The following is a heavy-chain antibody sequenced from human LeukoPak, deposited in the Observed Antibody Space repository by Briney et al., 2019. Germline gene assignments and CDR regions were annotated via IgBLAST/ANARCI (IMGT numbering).Heavy chain of an antibody. CDR1: GYTFTSYG. D-gene: IGHD6-13*01. J-gene: IGHJ5*02. V-gene: IGHV1-18*01. CDR2: ISAYNGNT. CDR3: ARDPIAAAGNLNWFDP. Sequence: ASVKVSCKASGYTFTSYGISWVRQAPGQGLERMGWISAYNGNTSYAQKLQGRVTMTTDTSTSTAYMELRSLRSDDTAVYYCARDPIAAAGNLNWFDPWGQGTLVTVSS.